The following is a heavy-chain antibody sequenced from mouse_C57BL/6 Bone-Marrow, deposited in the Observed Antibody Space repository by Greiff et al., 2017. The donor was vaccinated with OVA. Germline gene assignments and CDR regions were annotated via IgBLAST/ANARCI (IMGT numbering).Heavy chain of an antibody. V-gene: IGHV1-54*01. D-gene: IGHD2-13*01. CDR2: INPGSGGT. J-gene: IGHJ1*03. CDR3: ARGLLSWYFDV. CDR1: GYAFTNYL. Sequence: QVQLQQSGAELVRPGTSVKVSCKASGYAFTNYLIEWVKQRPGQGLEWIGVINPGSGGTNYNEKFKGKATLTADKSSSTAYMQLSSLTSEDSAVYFCARGLLSWYFDVWGTGTTVTVSS.